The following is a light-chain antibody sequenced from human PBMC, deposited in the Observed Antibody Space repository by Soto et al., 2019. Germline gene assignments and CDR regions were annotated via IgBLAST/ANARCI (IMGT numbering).Light chain of an antibody. V-gene: IGKV1-33*01. CDR3: QQYDNLPLT. CDR2: DAS. Sequence: DIQMTQSPSSLSASVGARVTITCQASQDISDYVKWYQQNPGKPPKVLIYDASNVEAGVPSRFSGSGSGTDFSFTISSLQPEDIATYYCQQYDNLPLTVGGGTKVEF. J-gene: IGKJ4*01. CDR1: QDISDY.